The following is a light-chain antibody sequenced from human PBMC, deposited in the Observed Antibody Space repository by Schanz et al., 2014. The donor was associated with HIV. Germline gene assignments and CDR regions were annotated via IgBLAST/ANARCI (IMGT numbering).Light chain of an antibody. CDR1: QSVSNN. V-gene: IGKV3-11*01. J-gene: IGKJ2*01. Sequence: EIVLTQSPATLSLSPGERATLSCRASQSVSNNLAWYQLKPGQAPRLLIYSASRRANGIPDRFSGSGSGTDFTLTINSLEPDDFSVYYCQQRSNWPPGYTFGQGTKLEIK. CDR3: QQRSNWPPGYT. CDR2: SAS.